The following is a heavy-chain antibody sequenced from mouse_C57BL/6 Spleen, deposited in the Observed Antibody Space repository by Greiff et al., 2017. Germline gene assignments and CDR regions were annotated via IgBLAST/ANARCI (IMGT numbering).Heavy chain of an antibody. V-gene: IGHV2-2*01. CDR2: IWSGGST. CDR1: GFSLTSYG. D-gene: IGHD2-2*01. CDR3: ARNRGGYHPYWYFDV. Sequence: QVHVKQSGPGLVQPSQSLSITCTVSGFSLTSYGVHWVRQSPGKGLEWLGVIWSGGSTDYNAAFISRLSISKDNSKSQVFFKMNSLQADDTAIYYCARNRGGYHPYWYFDVWGTGTTVTASS. J-gene: IGHJ1*03.